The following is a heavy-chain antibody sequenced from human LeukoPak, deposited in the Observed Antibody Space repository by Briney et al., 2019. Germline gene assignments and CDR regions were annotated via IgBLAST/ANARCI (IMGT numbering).Heavy chain of an antibody. CDR2: INSNSNYM. J-gene: IGHJ3*02. V-gene: IGHV3-21*01. D-gene: IGHD3-10*01. Sequence: PGGSLRLSCAASGFIFSYYSMNWVRQAPGEGLEWVSSINSNSNYMSYADSVKGRFTISRDNAKNSLYLQMTSLRAEDTAVYYCARSEFEAFDMWGQGTMVTVSS. CDR1: GFIFSYYS. CDR3: ARSEFEAFDM.